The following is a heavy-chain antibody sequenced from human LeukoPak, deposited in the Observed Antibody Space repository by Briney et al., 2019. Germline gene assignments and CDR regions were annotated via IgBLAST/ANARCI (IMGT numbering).Heavy chain of an antibody. D-gene: IGHD6-6*01. Sequence: GASVKVSCKASGYTFTGYYMHWVRQAPGQGLEWMGWINPNSGGTNYAQKFQGRVTMTRDTSISTAYMELSRLRSDDTAVYYCAREPRSSSPDAFDIWGQGTMVTVSS. CDR2: INPNSGGT. CDR1: GYTFTGYY. CDR3: AREPRSSSPDAFDI. J-gene: IGHJ3*02. V-gene: IGHV1-2*02.